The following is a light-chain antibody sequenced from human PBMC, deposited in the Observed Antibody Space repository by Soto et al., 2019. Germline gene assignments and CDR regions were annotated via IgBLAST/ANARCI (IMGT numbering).Light chain of an antibody. CDR1: QSVKSTY. V-gene: IGKV3-20*01. CDR2: GTS. Sequence: ELLLTQSPCTLSLSPGAIATVPCRAGQSVKSTYLAWYQHTPGHAPRPLIYGTSSRATGIPDMFSGSGSGTDFTLTIGRLEPEEFAVYYCQQYGSSITFGQGTRLEIK. J-gene: IGKJ5*01. CDR3: QQYGSSIT.